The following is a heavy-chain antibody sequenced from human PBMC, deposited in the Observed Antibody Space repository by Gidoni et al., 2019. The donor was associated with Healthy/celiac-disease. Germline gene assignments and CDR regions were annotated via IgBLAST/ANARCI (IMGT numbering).Heavy chain of an antibody. J-gene: IGHJ2*01. V-gene: IGHV4-39*01. D-gene: IGHD6-13*01. CDR2: IYYSGST. CDR3: ARHIAAAGPDSYWYFDL. Sequence: QLQPQESGPGLVKPSEPLSLTCTVSGGSISSSSYYWGWIRQPPGKGLEWIGSIYYSGSTYYNPSLKSRVTISVDTSKNQFSLKLSSVTAADTAVYYCARHIAAAGPDSYWYFDLWGRGTLVTVSS. CDR1: GGSISSSSYY.